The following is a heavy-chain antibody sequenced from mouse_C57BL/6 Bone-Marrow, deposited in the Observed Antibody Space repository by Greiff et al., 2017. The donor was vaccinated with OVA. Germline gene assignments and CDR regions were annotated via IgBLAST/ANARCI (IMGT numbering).Heavy chain of an antibody. CDR2: ISSGGSYT. CDR1: GFTFSSYG. Sequence: EVKLVESGGDLVKPGGSLKLSCAASGFTFSSYGMSWVRPSPDQRLEWVATISSGGSYTYYPDSVKGRFTISRDNAKNTLYRQMSSLKSEDTAMYYCASYSDQYYFDYWGQGTTLTVSS. V-gene: IGHV5-6*01. D-gene: IGHD2-13*01. CDR3: ASYSDQYYFDY. J-gene: IGHJ2*01.